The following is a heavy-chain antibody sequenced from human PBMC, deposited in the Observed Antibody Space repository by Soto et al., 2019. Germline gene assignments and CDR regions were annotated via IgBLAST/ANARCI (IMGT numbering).Heavy chain of an antibody. D-gene: IGHD4-17*01. CDR3: ARLLGGYDDYGGWFAP. J-gene: IGHJ5*02. CDR2: VSHSGRT. V-gene: IGHV4-59*01. CDR1: GGSISPYS. Sequence: SETLSRTCTISGGSISPYSWTWIRQSPGKGLEWIGYVSHSGRTFYTPSLKSRLTMSLDTSRSQFSLRLKSVSAADTAVYYCARLLGGYDDYGGWFAPWCQGTLVTVSS.